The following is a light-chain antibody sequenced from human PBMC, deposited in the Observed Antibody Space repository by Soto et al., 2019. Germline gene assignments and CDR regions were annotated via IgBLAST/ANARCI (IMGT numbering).Light chain of an antibody. J-gene: IGLJ2*01. CDR1: SSDVGNYNY. Sequence: QSVLTQPASVSGSPGQSITISCTGTSSDVGNYNYVSWYQQHPGKAPKLMIYDVSNRPSGVSNRFSGSKSGNTASLTISGLQAEDEADYYCSSYTSSSSTPVFGGGTKVTVL. CDR2: DVS. CDR3: SSYTSSSSTPV. V-gene: IGLV2-14*01.